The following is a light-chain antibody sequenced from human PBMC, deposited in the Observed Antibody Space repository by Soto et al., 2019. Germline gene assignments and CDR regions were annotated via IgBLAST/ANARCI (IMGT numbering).Light chain of an antibody. CDR1: SGHSSYA. V-gene: IGLV4-69*01. Sequence: QLVLTQSPSASASLGASVKLTCTLSSGHSSYAIAWHQQQPEKGPRYLMKLNSDGSHSKGDGIPDRFSGSSSGAERYLTISSLQSEDEADYYCQTWGTGIHVVFGGGTQLTFL. CDR3: QTWGTGIHVV. CDR2: LNSDGSH. J-gene: IGLJ2*01.